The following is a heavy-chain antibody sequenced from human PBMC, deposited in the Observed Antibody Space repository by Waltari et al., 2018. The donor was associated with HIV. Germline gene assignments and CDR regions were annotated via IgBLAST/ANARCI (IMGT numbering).Heavy chain of an antibody. CDR1: GGPFSRNS. Sequence: QEQLVQSGAEVKKPGSSVKVSCKASGGPFSRNSISWVRQAPGQGLESMGNIIRVFESTTYAQKFHGRLTISADESTSTVFMELSSLSFDDTAVYYCARGSSGSYRWFDPWGHGTLVTVSS. D-gene: IGHD1-26*01. V-gene: IGHV1-69*15. J-gene: IGHJ5*02. CDR3: ARGSSGSYRWFDP. CDR2: IIRVFEST.